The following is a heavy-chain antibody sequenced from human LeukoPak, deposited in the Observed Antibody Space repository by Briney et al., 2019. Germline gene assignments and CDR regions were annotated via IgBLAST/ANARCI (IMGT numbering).Heavy chain of an antibody. J-gene: IGHJ5*02. D-gene: IGHD3-10*01. CDR1: GFTFSKSW. V-gene: IGHV4-34*01. CDR3: ARGRLVAMVRGPMARWFDP. CDR2: INHSGST. Sequence: GSLRLSCAASGFTFSKSWMSWLRQTPEKGLEWIGEINHSGSTNYNPSLKSRVIISVDTSKNQFSLKLSSVTAADTAVYYCARGRLVAMVRGPMARWFDPWGQGTLVTVSS.